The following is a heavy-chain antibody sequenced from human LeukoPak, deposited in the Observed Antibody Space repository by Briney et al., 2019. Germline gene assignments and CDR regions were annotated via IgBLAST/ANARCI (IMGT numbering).Heavy chain of an antibody. CDR1: GGSISSGGYS. Sequence: SETLSLTCAVSGGSISSGGYSWSWIRQPPGKGLEWIGYIYHSGSTYYNPSLKSRVTISVDRSKNQFSLKLSSVTAADTAVYYCARSNGSGSYYNGFDPGGQGTLVTVSS. D-gene: IGHD3-10*01. J-gene: IGHJ5*02. CDR2: IYHSGST. CDR3: ARSNGSGSYYNGFDP. V-gene: IGHV4-30-2*01.